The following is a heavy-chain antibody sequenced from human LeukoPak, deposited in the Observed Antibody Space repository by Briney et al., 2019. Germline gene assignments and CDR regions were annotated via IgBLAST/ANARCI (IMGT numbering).Heavy chain of an antibody. D-gene: IGHD3/OR15-3a*01. J-gene: IGHJ4*02. Sequence: GGSLRLSCVVSGFIFRDYAMSWVRQAPGEGLEWVAGISDNGGGPYYADSLKGRFTISRDNSKNILYLQMNSLRAEDTAVYYCAKEIGRLGVSLYDYWGRGTLVTASS. CDR3: AKEIGRLGVSLYDY. CDR1: GFIFRDYA. CDR2: ISDNGGGP. V-gene: IGHV3-23*01.